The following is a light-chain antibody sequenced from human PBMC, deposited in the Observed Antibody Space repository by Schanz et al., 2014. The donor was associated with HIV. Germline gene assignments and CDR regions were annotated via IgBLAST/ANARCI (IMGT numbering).Light chain of an antibody. Sequence: QSVLTQPPSVSAAPGQRVTISCSGHSYSIGNNFVSWFQQLPGTAPKLLIYNNNQRPSEIPDRFSGSKSGATATLGITGLQTGDEADYYCATWDTTLSAVVFGGGTKLTVL. J-gene: IGLJ2*01. CDR1: SYSIGNNF. CDR2: NNN. V-gene: IGLV1-51*01. CDR3: ATWDTTLSAVV.